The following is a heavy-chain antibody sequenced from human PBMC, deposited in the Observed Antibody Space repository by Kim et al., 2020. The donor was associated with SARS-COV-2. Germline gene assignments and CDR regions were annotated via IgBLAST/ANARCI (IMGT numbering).Heavy chain of an antibody. V-gene: IGHV3-30*18. D-gene: IGHD2-21*02. CDR1: GFTFSSYG. CDR2: ISHDGSNK. CDR3: AKERSGIVVVTATFDY. Sequence: GGSLRLSCAASGFTFSSYGMHWVRQAPGKGLEWVAVISHDGSNKYYADSVKGRFTISRDNSKNTLYLQMNSLRAEDTAVYYCAKERSGIVVVTATFDYWGQGTLVTVSS. J-gene: IGHJ4*02.